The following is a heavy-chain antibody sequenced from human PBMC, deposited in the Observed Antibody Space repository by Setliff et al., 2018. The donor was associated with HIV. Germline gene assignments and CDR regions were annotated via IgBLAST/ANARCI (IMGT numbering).Heavy chain of an antibody. CDR3: ARVRARYSSGWSFDY. CDR2: ISVSGFNL. D-gene: IGHD6-25*01. V-gene: IGHV3-21*01. Sequence: GGSLRLSCAASGFTFSTYNMNWVRLAPGRGLEWISSISVSGFNLYYADSVKGRFFVSRDDAKNSLFLQMNSLKAEDTAVYFRARVRARYSSGWSFDYWGQGTPVTVSS. CDR1: GFTFSTYN. J-gene: IGHJ4*02.